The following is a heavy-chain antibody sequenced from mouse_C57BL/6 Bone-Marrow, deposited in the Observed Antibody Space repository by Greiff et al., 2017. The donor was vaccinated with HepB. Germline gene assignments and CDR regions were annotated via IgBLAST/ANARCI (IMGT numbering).Heavy chain of an antibody. CDR3: ARSAITTVGEGFAY. Sequence: EVMLVESGGGLVQPGGSLKLSCAASGFTFSDYYMYWVRQTPEKRLEWVAYISNGGGSTYYPDTVKGRFTISRDNAKNTLYLQMSRLKSEDTAMYYCARSAITTVGEGFAYWGQGTLVTVSA. CDR2: ISNGGGST. D-gene: IGHD1-1*01. CDR1: GFTFSDYY. V-gene: IGHV5-12*01. J-gene: IGHJ3*01.